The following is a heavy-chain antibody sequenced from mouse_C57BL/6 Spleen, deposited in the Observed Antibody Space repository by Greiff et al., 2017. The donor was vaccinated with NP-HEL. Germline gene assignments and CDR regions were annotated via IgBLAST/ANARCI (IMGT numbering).Heavy chain of an antibody. CDR2: IRSKSNNYAT. CDR1: GFSFNTYA. V-gene: IGHV10-1*01. J-gene: IGHJ2*01. Sequence: EVQVVESGGGLVQPKGSLKLSCAASGFSFNTYAMNWVRQAPGKGLEWVARIRSKSNNYATYYADSVKDRFTISRDDSESMLYLQMNNLKTEDTAMYYCVRHGNDGYYSYFDYWGQGTTLTVSS. D-gene: IGHD2-3*01. CDR3: VRHGNDGYYSYFDY.